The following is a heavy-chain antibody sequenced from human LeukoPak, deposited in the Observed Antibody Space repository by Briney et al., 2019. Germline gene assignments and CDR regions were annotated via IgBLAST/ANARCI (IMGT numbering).Heavy chain of an antibody. CDR2: INHSGST. CDR1: GGSFSGYY. D-gene: IGHD6-19*01. Sequence: EPSETLSLTCAVYGGSFSGYYWSWIRQPPGKGLEWIGEINHSGSTNYNPSLKSRVTISVDTSKNQFSLKLSSVTAADTAVYYCARTSISGIAVAGFDYWGQGTLVTVSS. CDR3: ARTSISGIAVAGFDY. V-gene: IGHV4-34*01. J-gene: IGHJ4*02.